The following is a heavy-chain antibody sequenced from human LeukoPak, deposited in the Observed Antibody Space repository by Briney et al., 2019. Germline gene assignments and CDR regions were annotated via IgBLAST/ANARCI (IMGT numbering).Heavy chain of an antibody. CDR1: GGSISTYY. CDR2: IYYSGST. V-gene: IGHV4-59*01. D-gene: IGHD5-12*01. CDR3: ARVVGFTYENGLGWFDP. J-gene: IGHJ5*02. Sequence: SETLSLTCTVSGGSISTYYWSWIRQPPGKGLEWIGYIYYSGSTNYNPSLKSRVTISVDTSKNQFSLKLSSVTAADTAVYYCARVVGFTYENGLGWFDPWGQGTLVTVSS.